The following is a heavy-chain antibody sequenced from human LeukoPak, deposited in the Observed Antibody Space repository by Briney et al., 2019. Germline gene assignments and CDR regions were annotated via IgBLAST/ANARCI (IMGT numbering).Heavy chain of an antibody. J-gene: IGHJ4*02. Sequence: PGRSLRLSCAASGFTFSSYAMRWVRQAPGKGLEWVSASSGSGGSTYYADSVKGRFTISRDNSKNTLYLQMNSLRAEDTAVYYCAKDPVGSSSSQRLGYWGQGTLVTVSS. CDR3: AKDPVGSSSSQRLGY. V-gene: IGHV3-23*01. D-gene: IGHD6-6*01. CDR1: GFTFSSYA. CDR2: SSGSGGST.